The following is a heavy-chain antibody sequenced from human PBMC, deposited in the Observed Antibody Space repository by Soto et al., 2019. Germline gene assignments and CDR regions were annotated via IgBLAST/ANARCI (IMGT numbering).Heavy chain of an antibody. CDR2: IFYSGSA. J-gene: IGHJ6*02. CDR1: GGSISSYY. Sequence: QVQLQESGPGLVKPLETLSLTCTVSGGSISSYYWSWIRQPPGKGLEWIGYIFYSGSAKYNPSLKRRVTISVDRSKHYFSLNLSSVTAADTAVYYCARDKGRYDSGMDVWGQGTTVTVFS. CDR3: ARDKGRYDSGMDV. V-gene: IGHV4-59*01. D-gene: IGHD3-9*01.